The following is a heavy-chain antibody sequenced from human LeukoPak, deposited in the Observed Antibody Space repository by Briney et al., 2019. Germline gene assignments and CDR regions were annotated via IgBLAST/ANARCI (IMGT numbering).Heavy chain of an antibody. V-gene: IGHV4-59*01. CDR3: ARGAPNIAVAGHFDY. CDR2: IYYSGST. D-gene: IGHD6-19*01. CDR1: GGSISSYY. Sequence: SETLSLTCTVSGGSISSYYWSWIRQPPGKGLEWIGYIYYSGSTNYNPSLKSRVTISVDTSKNQFSLKLSSVTAADTAVYYCARGAPNIAVAGHFDYWGQGTLVTVSS. J-gene: IGHJ4*02.